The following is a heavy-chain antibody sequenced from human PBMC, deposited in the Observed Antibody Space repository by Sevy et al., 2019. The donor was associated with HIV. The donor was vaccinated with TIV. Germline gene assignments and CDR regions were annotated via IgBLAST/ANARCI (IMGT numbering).Heavy chain of an antibody. CDR3: ARDPIVVVPAALYYYYGMDV. J-gene: IGHJ6*02. CDR1: GFTFTTYS. D-gene: IGHD2-2*01. CDR2: ISGGGSYR. V-gene: IGHV3-21*03. Sequence: GGSLRLSCAASGFTFTTYSMTWVRQAPGEGLGWVSSISGGGSYRYYADSVKGRFTIARDNAKNSLYLHMNSLRAEDTAVYYCARDPIVVVPAALYYYYGMDVWGQGTTVTVSS.